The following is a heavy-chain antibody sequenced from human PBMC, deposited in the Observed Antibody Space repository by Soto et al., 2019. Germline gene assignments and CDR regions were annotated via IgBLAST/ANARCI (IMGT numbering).Heavy chain of an antibody. J-gene: IGHJ4*02. V-gene: IGHV1-2*02. D-gene: IGHD6-25*01. CDR3: ARDPSYPSIAAAGGY. CDR1: GYTFTDYY. CDR2: INPSSGGT. Sequence: ASVKVSCKASGYTFTDYYLYWVRQAPGQGLEWMGWINPSSGGTKYTQKFQGRVTMTRDTSISTAYMEMNGLRSDDTAVYFCARDPSYPSIAAAGGYWGQGTLVTVSS.